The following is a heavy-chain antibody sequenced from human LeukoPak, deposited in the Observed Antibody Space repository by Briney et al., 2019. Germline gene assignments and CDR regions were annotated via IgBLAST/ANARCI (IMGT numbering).Heavy chain of an antibody. D-gene: IGHD2-2*01. CDR2: IYYSGST. J-gene: IGHJ6*02. CDR3: ARGGAVPAANTGHGMDV. Sequence: AETLSLTCNVSGGSVGSGSYYWRWIRQPPGKGLEWVGYIYYSGSTNYNPSLKSRVHISVDTSKNQFSLKLSSVTAADTAVYYCARGGAVPAANTGHGMDVWGQGTTVTVSS. CDR1: GGSVGSGSYY. V-gene: IGHV4-61*01.